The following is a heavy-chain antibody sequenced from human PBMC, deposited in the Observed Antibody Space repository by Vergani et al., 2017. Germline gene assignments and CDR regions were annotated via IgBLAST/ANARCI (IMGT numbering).Heavy chain of an antibody. V-gene: IGHV3-30*18. Sequence: QVQLVESGGGVVQPGRSLRLSCAASGFTFSSYGMHRVRQAPGKGLEWVAVISYDGSNKYYADAVKGRFTISRDNSKNTLYLQMNSLRAEDTAVYYCAKDLAWFTAVPTGFYYGMDVWGQGTTVTVSS. CDR2: ISYDGSNK. CDR1: GFTFSSYG. J-gene: IGHJ6*02. D-gene: IGHD3/OR15-3a*01. CDR3: AKDLAWFTAVPTGFYYGMDV.